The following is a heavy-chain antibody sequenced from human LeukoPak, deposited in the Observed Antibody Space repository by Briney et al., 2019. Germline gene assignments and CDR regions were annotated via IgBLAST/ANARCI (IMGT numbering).Heavy chain of an antibody. CDR3: SRDDILTGYYPPFDF. V-gene: IGHV1-2*06. CDR1: GHTFTGYY. D-gene: IGHD3-9*01. J-gene: IGHJ4*02. CDR2: INPNSGGT. Sequence: ASVKVSCKTSGHTFTGYYIHWVRQAPGQGLERMGRINPNSGGTNYAQKFQGRVTMSRDTSINTAYMELSRLRSDDTAVYYCSRDDILTGYYPPFDFWGQGTLVTVSS.